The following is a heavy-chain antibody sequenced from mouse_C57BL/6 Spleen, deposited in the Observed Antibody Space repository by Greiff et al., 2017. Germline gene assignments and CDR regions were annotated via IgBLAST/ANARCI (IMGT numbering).Heavy chain of an antibody. D-gene: IGHD2-4*01. CDR3: ARNGDYDETWFAY. J-gene: IGHJ3*01. Sequence: QVQLQQSGPGLVQPSQSLSITCTVSGFSLTSYGVHWVRQSPGKGLEWLGVIWSGGRTDYNAAFISRLSISKDNSKSQVFFKMNSLQADDTAIYYCARNGDYDETWFAYWGQGTLVTVSA. V-gene: IGHV2-2*01. CDR2: IWSGGRT. CDR1: GFSLTSYG.